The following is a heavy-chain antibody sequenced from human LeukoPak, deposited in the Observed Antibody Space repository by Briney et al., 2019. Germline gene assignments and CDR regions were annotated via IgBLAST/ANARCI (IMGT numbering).Heavy chain of an antibody. D-gene: IGHD7-27*01. Sequence: SETLSLTCAVYGGSFRGYYWSWIRQSPGKGLEWIGEIHYTGATNYKPSLKSRVTISGDPSKNQFSLRVSSVTAADTAVYYCARGVLGPYYFDLWGRGTLVTVSS. CDR1: GGSFRGYY. J-gene: IGHJ2*01. CDR3: ARGVLGPYYFDL. V-gene: IGHV4-34*01. CDR2: IHYTGAT.